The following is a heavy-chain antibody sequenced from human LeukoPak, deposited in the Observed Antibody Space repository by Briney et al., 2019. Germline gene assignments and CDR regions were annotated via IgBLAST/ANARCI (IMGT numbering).Heavy chain of an antibody. CDR2: ISSSSSTI. J-gene: IGHJ4*02. V-gene: IGHV3-48*04. CDR1: GFTFNNYA. D-gene: IGHD2-15*01. CDR3: ARAAVVVAASEGFDY. Sequence: GGSLRLSCAASGFTFNNYAMSWVRQAPGKGLEWVSYISSSSSTIYYADSVKGRFTISRDNAKNSLYLQMNSLRAEDTAVYYCARAAVVVAASEGFDYWGQGTLVTVSS.